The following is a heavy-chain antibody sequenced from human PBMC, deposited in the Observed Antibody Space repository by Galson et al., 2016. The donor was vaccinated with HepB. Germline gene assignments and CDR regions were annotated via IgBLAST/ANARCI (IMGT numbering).Heavy chain of an antibody. CDR1: GFTFSNYA. J-gene: IGHJ4*02. V-gene: IGHV3-64D*06. D-gene: IGHD5-24*01. Sequence: SLRLSCAASGFTFSNYAMHWVRRAPGKGLEYVSAISSNGGVTYYADSVKGRFTISRDNSKNTLYLQMSSLRAEDTAVYYCVSNIQMATIFDYWGQGTLVTVSS. CDR2: ISSNGGVT. CDR3: VSNIQMATIFDY.